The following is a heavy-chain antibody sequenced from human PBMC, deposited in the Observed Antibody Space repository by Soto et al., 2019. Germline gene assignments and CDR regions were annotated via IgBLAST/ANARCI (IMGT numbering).Heavy chain of an antibody. CDR2: ISYDGSDK. CDR1: GFIFSNYD. CDR3: AGMITFGGVLVD. V-gene: IGHV3-30*03. J-gene: IGHJ4*02. Sequence: QVLLVESGGGVVQPGWSLRLSCAASGFIFSNYDMHWVRQAPGKGLEWVAFISYDGSDKYYADSVKGRFTISRDNSKNTLFLQMNSLRVEDTAVYYCAGMITFGGVLVDWGQGTLVTVSS. D-gene: IGHD3-16*02.